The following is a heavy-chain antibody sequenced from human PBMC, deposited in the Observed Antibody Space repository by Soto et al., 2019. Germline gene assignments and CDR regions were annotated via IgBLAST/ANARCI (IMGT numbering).Heavy chain of an antibody. CDR1: GDSISSSSNYY. Sequence: SETLSLTCTVSGDSISSSSNYYWGWIRQPPGKGLEWIGSIYFSGRAYYSPSLKSRVTISVDTSKNQFSLKLSSVTAADTAVYYCARFYYDSSGSSFDYWGQGTLVTVSS. CDR2: IYFSGRA. J-gene: IGHJ4*02. D-gene: IGHD3-22*01. V-gene: IGHV4-39*07. CDR3: ARFYYDSSGSSFDY.